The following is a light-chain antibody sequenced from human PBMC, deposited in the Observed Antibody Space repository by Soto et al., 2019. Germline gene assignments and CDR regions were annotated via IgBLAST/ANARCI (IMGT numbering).Light chain of an antibody. V-gene: IGKV3-11*01. CDR3: QQRSNWPSLT. Sequence: EIVFTQSPATLSFSPGERDTLSCRSSQSVSSYLAWYQQKPGQAPRLLIYDASNRATGIPARFSGSGSGTDFTLTISSLEPEDFAVYYCQQRSNWPSLTFGGGTKVDIK. CDR2: DAS. J-gene: IGKJ4*01. CDR1: QSVSSY.